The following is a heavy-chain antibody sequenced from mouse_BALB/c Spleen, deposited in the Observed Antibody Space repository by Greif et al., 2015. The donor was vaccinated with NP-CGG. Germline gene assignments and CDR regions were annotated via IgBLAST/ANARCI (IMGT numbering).Heavy chain of an antibody. V-gene: IGHV1-80*01. CDR1: GYAFSSYW. CDR2: IYPGDGDT. Sequence: QVQLQQSGAELVRPGSSVKISCKAPGYAFSSYWMNWVKQRPGQGLEWIGQIYPGDGDTNYNGKFKGKATLTADKSSSTAYMQLSSLTSEDSAVYFCAGYDYDYYAMDYWGQGTSVTVSS. D-gene: IGHD2-4*01. CDR3: AGYDYDYYAMDY. J-gene: IGHJ4*01.